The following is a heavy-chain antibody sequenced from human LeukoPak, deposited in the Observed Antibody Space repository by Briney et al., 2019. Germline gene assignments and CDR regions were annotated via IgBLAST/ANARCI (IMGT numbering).Heavy chain of an antibody. CDR3: ARDDQSVTMGRGQVYYYYYGWTS. V-gene: IGHV3-30-3*01. Sequence: PGGSLRLSCAASGFSFNAYWMHWVRQTPGTGLEWVAVMSYDENTKYYADSVKGRFTISRDNSKNTLFLQMNSLRPEDTAVYSCARDDQSVTMGRGQVYYYYYGWTSGAKGPRSPSP. D-gene: IGHD3-10*01. CDR1: GFSFNAYW. CDR2: MSYDENTK. J-gene: IGHJ6*02.